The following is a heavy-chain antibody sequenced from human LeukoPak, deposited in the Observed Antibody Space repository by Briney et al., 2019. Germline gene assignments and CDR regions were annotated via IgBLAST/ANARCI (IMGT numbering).Heavy chain of an antibody. Sequence: GGSLRLSCAASGFTFSSYAMHWVRQAPGKGLEWVAVISYDGSNKYYADSVKGRFTISRDNSKNTLYLQMNSLRAEDMALYYCAKSSSSWYGFDYWGQGTLVTVSS. CDR3: AKSSSSWYGFDY. CDR2: ISYDGSNK. V-gene: IGHV3-30*04. CDR1: GFTFSSYA. D-gene: IGHD6-13*01. J-gene: IGHJ4*02.